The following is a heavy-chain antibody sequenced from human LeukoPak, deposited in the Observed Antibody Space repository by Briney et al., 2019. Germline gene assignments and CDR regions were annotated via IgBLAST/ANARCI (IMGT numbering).Heavy chain of an antibody. V-gene: IGHV4-4*07. CDR1: GGSISIYY. D-gene: IGHD3-22*01. CDR2: IYTSGTT. CDR3: ARGPYSYDSSGAFDI. Sequence: SETLSLTCTVSGGSISIYYWSWIRQPAGKGLEWIGRIYTSGTTHYNPSLKSRVTMSVDTSENQFSLKLSSVTAADTAVYFCARGPYSYDSSGAFDIWGQGTMVTVSS. J-gene: IGHJ3*02.